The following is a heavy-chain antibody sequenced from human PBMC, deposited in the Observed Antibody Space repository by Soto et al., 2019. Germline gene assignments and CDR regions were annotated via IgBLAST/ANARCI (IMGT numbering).Heavy chain of an antibody. CDR1: GGSISIYF. V-gene: IGHV4-59*08. CDR2: TFFSGSI. J-gene: IGHJ6*03. CDR3: ASRTGTQYYYMDV. D-gene: IGHD1-1*01. Sequence: SETLSLTCNVSGGSISIYFWIWIRQPPGKGLEWIGSTFFSGSINYNPSLKSRVTMSLDTSKNQFSLKLTSVTAADTAVYYCASRTGTQYYYMDVWGKGTTVTVSS.